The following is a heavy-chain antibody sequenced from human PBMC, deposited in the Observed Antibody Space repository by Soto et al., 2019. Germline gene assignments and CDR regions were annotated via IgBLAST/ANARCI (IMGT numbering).Heavy chain of an antibody. CDR3: ARGQDTAMVSD. CDR2: IIPILGIA. CDR1: GGTFSSYT. J-gene: IGHJ4*02. D-gene: IGHD5-18*01. V-gene: IGHV1-69*02. Sequence: QVQLVQSGAEVKKPGSSEKISCKASGGTFSSYTISWVRQAPGQGLEWMGRIIPILGIANYAQKFQGRVTITADKSTSTAYMELSSLRSEDAAVYYCARGQDTAMVSDWGQGTLVTVSS.